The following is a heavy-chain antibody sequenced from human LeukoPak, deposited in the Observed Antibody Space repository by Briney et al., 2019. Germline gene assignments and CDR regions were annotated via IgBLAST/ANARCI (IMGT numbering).Heavy chain of an antibody. J-gene: IGHJ4*02. Sequence: GGSLRLSCAASGFTFSSYAMSWVHQAPGKGLEWVSAISGSGGSTYYADSVKGRFTISRDNSKNTLYLQMNSLRAEDTAVYYCAKVMNYYDSSGYYGSAYFDYWGQGTLVTVSS. V-gene: IGHV3-23*01. CDR3: AKVMNYYDSSGYYGSAYFDY. D-gene: IGHD3-22*01. CDR1: GFTFSSYA. CDR2: ISGSGGST.